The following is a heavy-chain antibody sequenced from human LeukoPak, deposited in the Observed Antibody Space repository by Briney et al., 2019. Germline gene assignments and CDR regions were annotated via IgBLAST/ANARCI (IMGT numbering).Heavy chain of an antibody. D-gene: IGHD6-19*01. CDR3: AREGIAVISSGFDP. V-gene: IGHV7-4-1*02. CDR2: INTNTGNP. Sequence: ASVKVSCKASGYTFTSYAMNWVRHAPGQGLEWMGWINTNTGNPTYAQGFTGRFVFSLDTSVSTAYLQISSLKAEDTAVYYCAREGIAVISSGFDPWGQGTLVTVSS. CDR1: GYTFTSYA. J-gene: IGHJ5*02.